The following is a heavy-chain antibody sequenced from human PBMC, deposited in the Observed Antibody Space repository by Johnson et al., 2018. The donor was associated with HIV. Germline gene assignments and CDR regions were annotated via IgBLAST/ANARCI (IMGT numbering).Heavy chain of an antibody. CDR3: AKGRIGGGSYSAPDPFDV. J-gene: IGHJ3*01. D-gene: IGHD1-26*01. CDR1: GFTFDDYA. Sequence: VQLVESGGALVQPGRSLRLSCAASGFTFDDYAMHWVRQAPGKGLEWVSGIYTGGSTYYADSVKGRFTISRDNNKDTLYLQMNSLRAEDTAVHYCAKGRIGGGSYSAPDPFDVWGQGTMVTVS. CDR2: IYTGGST. V-gene: IGHV3-23*03.